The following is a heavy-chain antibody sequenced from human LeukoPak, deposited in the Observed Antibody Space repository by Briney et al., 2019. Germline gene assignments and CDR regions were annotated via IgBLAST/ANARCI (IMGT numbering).Heavy chain of an antibody. CDR1: GFTFDDSA. CDR2: SSWNSDNT. J-gene: IGHJ3*02. V-gene: IGHV3-9*01. Sequence: PGRSLRLSCAASGFTFDDSAMHWVRQAPGKGLEWVSGSSWNSDNTGYADSVKGRFIISRDNAENSPYLQMNSLRSEDTAFYFCAKAVVGATPRGAFDIWGQGTRVTVSS. D-gene: IGHD1-26*01. CDR3: AKAVVGATPRGAFDI.